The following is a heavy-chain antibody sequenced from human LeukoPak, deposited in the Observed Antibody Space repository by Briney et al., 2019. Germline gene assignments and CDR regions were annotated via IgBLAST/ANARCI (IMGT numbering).Heavy chain of an antibody. V-gene: IGHV3-7*01. CDR2: IKKDGSEK. CDR3: ARDLSGVTGYTYGRGIDY. D-gene: IGHD5-18*01. J-gene: IGHJ4*02. Sequence: GGSLRLSCAVSGFTFSSYEMSWVRQAPGKGPEWVANIKKDGSEKYYVDSVKGRFTISRDNAKTSLYLQMNSLRAEDTAVYYCARDLSGVTGYTYGRGIDYWGQGTLVTVSS. CDR1: GFTFSSYE.